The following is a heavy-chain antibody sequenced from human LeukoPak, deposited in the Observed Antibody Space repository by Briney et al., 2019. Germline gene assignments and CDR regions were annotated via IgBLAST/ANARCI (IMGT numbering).Heavy chain of an antibody. CDR1: GGSISSGDNY. D-gene: IGHD3-3*01. V-gene: IGHV4-30-4*08. Sequence: SETLSLTCTVSGGSISSGDNYWTWIRQPPGKGLEWIGYIYHSGSTYYNPSLKSRVTISVDRSKNQFSLKLSSVTAADTAVYYCATYHYDFPERFFDYWGQGTLVTVSS. J-gene: IGHJ4*02. CDR3: ATYHYDFPERFFDY. CDR2: IYHSGST.